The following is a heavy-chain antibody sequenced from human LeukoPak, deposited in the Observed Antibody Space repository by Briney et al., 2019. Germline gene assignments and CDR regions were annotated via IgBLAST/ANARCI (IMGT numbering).Heavy chain of an antibody. J-gene: IGHJ5*02. CDR1: GGSISSYY. CDR3: ARAPYYDFWSGYYPNWFDP. Sequence: SETLSLTCTVSGGSISSYYWSWIRQPAGKGLEWIGRIYATGSTNYNPSLESRVTMSVDTSKNQFSLKLSSVTAADTAVYYCARAPYYDFWSGYYPNWFDPWGQGTLVTVSS. V-gene: IGHV4-4*07. CDR2: IYATGST. D-gene: IGHD3-3*01.